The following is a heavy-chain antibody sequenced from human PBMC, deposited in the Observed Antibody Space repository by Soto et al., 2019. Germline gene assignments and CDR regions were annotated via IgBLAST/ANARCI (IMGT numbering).Heavy chain of an antibody. V-gene: IGHV3-53*01. CDR2: LYSGGTA. Sequence: GGSLRLSCAASGLTVSANYMNWVRQAPGKGLEWVSLLYSGGTAYYADSVRGRFTISRDNARNSLYLHMNSLRVEDTAIYYCAREVDTAMGNEASDIWGQGTLVTVSS. CDR1: GLTVSANY. J-gene: IGHJ3*02. CDR3: AREVDTAMGNEASDI. D-gene: IGHD5-18*01.